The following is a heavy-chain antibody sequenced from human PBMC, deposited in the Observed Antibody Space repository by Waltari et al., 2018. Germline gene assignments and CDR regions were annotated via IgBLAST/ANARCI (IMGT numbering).Heavy chain of an antibody. Sequence: QVQLQQWGAGLLKPSETLSLTCAVYGGSFSGYYWSWIRQPPGKGLEWIGEINHRGSTNSNPSLKSRVTISVDTSKNQFSLKLSSVTAADTAVYYCARGQTNYYYYGMDVWGQGTTVTVSS. CDR3: ARGQTNYYYYGMDV. CDR1: GGSFSGYY. CDR2: INHRGST. J-gene: IGHJ6*02. V-gene: IGHV4-34*01.